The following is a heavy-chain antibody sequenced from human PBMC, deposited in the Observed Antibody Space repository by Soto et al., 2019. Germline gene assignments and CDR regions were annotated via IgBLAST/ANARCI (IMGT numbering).Heavy chain of an antibody. CDR2: MNPNSGNT. Sequence: ASVKVSCKASGYTFTSYDINWVRQATGQGLEWMGWMNPNSGNTGYAQKFQGRVTMTRNTSISTAYMELSSLRSEDTAVYYCARGTFYGSGSYYNRGWFDPWGKGTLVPVYS. J-gene: IGHJ5*02. CDR1: GYTFTSYD. CDR3: ARGTFYGSGSYYNRGWFDP. V-gene: IGHV1-8*01. D-gene: IGHD3-10*01.